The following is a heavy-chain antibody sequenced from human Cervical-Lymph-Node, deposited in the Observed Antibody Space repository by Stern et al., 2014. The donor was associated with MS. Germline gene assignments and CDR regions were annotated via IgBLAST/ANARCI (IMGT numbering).Heavy chain of an antibody. D-gene: IGHD4-17*01. CDR3: ARGYGDYAFDY. J-gene: IGHJ4*02. CDR2: IYPGDSDT. V-gene: IGHV5-51*01. Sequence: EVQLVESGAEVKKPGASLKISCKGSGYSFTANWIAWVRQMPGKGLEWMGIIYPGDSDTRYGPSFQGQVTISADKSISPACLQWSSLKASDTAMYYWARGYGDYAFDYWGQGTLVTVSS. CDR1: GYSFTANW.